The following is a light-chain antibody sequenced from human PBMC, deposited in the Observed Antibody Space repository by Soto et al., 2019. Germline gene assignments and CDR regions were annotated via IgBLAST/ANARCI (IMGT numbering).Light chain of an antibody. V-gene: IGKV3-20*01. CDR1: QSVSSY. CDR3: QQYGSSPPIT. CDR2: GAS. J-gene: IGKJ5*01. Sequence: EIVLTQSPGTLSLSPGERATLSCWASQSVSSYLAWYQHKPGQAPRLLIYGASSRATGIPDRFSGSGSGTDFTLTISRLEPEDFAVYYCQQYGSSPPITFGQGTRLEIK.